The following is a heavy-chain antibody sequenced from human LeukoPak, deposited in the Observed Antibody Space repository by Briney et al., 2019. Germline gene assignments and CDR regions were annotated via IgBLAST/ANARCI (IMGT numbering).Heavy chain of an antibody. CDR1: GYSFTNYW. Sequence: GESLKISCKGSGYSFTNYWINWVRQMPGKGLEWMGRIDPSDSYTDYSPFFQGHVTISIDKSISTAYLQWSSLKASDTAMYYCARHSNYDTLTGYPHWGQGTLVTVSS. J-gene: IGHJ4*02. D-gene: IGHD3-9*01. CDR3: ARHSNYDTLTGYPH. CDR2: IDPSDSYT. V-gene: IGHV5-10-1*01.